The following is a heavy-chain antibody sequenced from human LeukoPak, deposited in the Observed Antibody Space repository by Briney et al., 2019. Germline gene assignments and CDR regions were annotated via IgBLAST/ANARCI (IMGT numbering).Heavy chain of an antibody. CDR1: GGSFSGYY. CDR2: INHSGST. CDR3: ARASSTTRYYYYCYCMDV. Sequence: SETLSLTCAKYGGSFSGYYWSWIRQPPGKGLEWIGQINHSGSTNYNPSLKSRVTISVDTSKNQFSLKLSSVTAADTAVYYCARASSTTRYYYYCYCMDVWGKGTTVTVSS. V-gene: IGHV4-34*01. J-gene: IGHJ6*03. D-gene: IGHD2-2*01.